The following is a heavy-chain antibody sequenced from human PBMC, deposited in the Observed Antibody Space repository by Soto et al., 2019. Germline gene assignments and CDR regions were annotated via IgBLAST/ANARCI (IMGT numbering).Heavy chain of an antibody. J-gene: IGHJ6*03. CDR1: GFSLSTSGMC. CDR2: IDWDDDK. D-gene: IGHD3-10*01. CDR3: PRIRRGAPLDYYYYLDV. V-gene: IGHV2-70*11. Sequence: GSGPTLVNPTQTLTLTCTFSGFSLSTSGMCVSWIRQPPGKALEWLARIDWDDDKYYSTSLKTRLTISKDTSKNQVVLTMTNMDPVDTATYYCPRIRRGAPLDYYYYLDVWGKGTTVTLSS.